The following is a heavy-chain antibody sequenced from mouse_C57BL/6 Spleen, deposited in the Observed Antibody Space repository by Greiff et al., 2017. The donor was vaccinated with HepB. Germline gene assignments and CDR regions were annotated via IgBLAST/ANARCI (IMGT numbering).Heavy chain of an antibody. CDR1: GFTFSDYG. Sequence: DVKLVESGGGLVKPGGSLKLSCAASGFTFSDYGMHWVRQAPEKGLEWVAYISSGSSTIYYADTVKGRFTISRDNAKNTLFLQMTSLRSEDTAMYYCARDPFITTVVARYFDVWGTGTTVTVSS. D-gene: IGHD1-1*01. J-gene: IGHJ1*03. CDR2: ISSGSSTI. V-gene: IGHV5-17*01. CDR3: ARDPFITTVVARYFDV.